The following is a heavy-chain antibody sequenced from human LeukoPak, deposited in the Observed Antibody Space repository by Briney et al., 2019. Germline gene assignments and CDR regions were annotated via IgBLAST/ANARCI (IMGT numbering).Heavy chain of an antibody. V-gene: IGHV4-34*01. D-gene: IGHD2-2*01. J-gene: IGHJ4*02. Sequence: PETLSLTCAVHGGSLSGSYWSWIRQTPGKGLEWIGEINHSGSTKYNTSLQSRATISVDSSKNQFSLKLSSVTAADTAVYYCASLGGGVLPAAPVYFLGQGALVTVSS. CDR3: ASLGGGVLPAAPVYF. CDR1: GGSLSGSY. CDR2: INHSGST.